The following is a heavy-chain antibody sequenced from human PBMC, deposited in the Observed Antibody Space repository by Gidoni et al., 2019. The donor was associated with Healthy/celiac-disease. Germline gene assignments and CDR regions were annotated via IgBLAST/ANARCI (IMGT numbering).Heavy chain of an antibody. Sequence: EVQLVESGGGLVQPGWSLRLSCAASGFTFSSYSRNWVRQAPGKGLEWVSYISSSRSTIYYADSVKGRFTISRDNAKNSLYLQMNSLRAEDTAVYYCARDSVGWELLYYFDYWGQGTLVTVSS. CDR3: ARDSVGWELLYYFDY. V-gene: IGHV3-48*01. J-gene: IGHJ4*02. CDR1: GFTFSSYS. D-gene: IGHD1-26*01. CDR2: ISSSRSTI.